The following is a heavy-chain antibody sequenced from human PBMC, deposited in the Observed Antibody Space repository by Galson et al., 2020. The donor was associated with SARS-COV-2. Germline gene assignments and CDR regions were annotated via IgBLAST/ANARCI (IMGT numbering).Heavy chain of an antibody. CDR3: ARRAARPGGYYYYYGMDV. V-gene: IGHV5-51*01. Sequence: GGSLRLSCKGSGYSFTSYWIGWVRQMPGKGLEWMGIIYPGDSDTRYSPSFQGQVTISADKSISTAYLQWSSLKASDTAMYYCARRAARPGGYYYYYGMDVWGQGTTVTVSS. CDR1: GYSFTSYW. CDR2: IYPGDSDT. D-gene: IGHD6-6*01. J-gene: IGHJ6*02.